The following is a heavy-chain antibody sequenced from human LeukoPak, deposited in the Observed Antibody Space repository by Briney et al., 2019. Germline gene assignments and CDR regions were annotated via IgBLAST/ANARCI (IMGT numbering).Heavy chain of an antibody. Sequence: GASVKVSCKASGYTFTGYYMHWVRQAPGQGLEWMGWINPKSGGTNYAQKFQGRVTMTRDTSIHTAYMELRSLRSDDTAVYYCARDVVAATDDYWGQGTLVTVSS. CDR1: GYTFTGYY. J-gene: IGHJ4*02. V-gene: IGHV1-2*02. CDR2: INPKSGGT. D-gene: IGHD2-15*01. CDR3: ARDVVAATDDY.